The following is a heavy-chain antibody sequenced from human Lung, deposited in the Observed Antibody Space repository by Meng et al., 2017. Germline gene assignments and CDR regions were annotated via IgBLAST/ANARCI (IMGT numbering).Heavy chain of an antibody. V-gene: IGHV4-34*01. CDR3: ARGPTTMAHDFDY. CDR2: INHSVST. D-gene: IGHD4-11*01. Sequence: WGSRVLKPWEPLALHCVVSGGAFRCYYWSWLRQPPGKGLEWIGEINHSVSTNYNPSLESRATISVDTSQTNLSLKLSSVTAADSAVYYCARGPTTMAHDFDYWGQGTLVTVFS. CDR1: GGAFRCYY. J-gene: IGHJ4*02.